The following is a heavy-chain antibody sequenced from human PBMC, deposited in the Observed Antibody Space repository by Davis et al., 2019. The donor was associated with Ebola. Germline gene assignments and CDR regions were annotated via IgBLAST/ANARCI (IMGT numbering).Heavy chain of an antibody. Sequence: GESLKISCAASGFTFSGSAMHWVRQASGKGLEWVGRIRSKANSYATAYAASVKGRSTISRDDSKNTAYLQMNSLKTEDTAVYYCARDTDYSPYYYYYGMDVWGQGTTVTVSS. D-gene: IGHD4-11*01. V-gene: IGHV3-73*01. CDR2: IRSKANSYAT. CDR3: ARDTDYSPYYYYYGMDV. J-gene: IGHJ6*02. CDR1: GFTFSGSA.